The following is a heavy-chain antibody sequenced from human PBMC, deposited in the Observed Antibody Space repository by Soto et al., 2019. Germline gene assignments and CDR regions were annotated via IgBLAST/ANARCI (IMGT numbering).Heavy chain of an antibody. CDR2: ISYNGNNK. V-gene: IGHV3-30*04. Sequence: QVQLVESGGGVVQPGRSLRLSCAASGFSISTYALYWVRQAPGKGPEWVAIISYNGNNKHYADSVKGRFTISRDNSKNTVDLQMNSLRVEDTAMYYCARRSFPYSGSPLEPWSDALDIWGQGTMVTVSS. D-gene: IGHD1-26*01. CDR3: ARRSFPYSGSPLEPWSDALDI. CDR1: GFSISTYA. J-gene: IGHJ3*02.